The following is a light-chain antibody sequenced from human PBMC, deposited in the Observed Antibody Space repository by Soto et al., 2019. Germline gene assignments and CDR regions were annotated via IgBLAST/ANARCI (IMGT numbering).Light chain of an antibody. J-gene: IGKJ1*01. Sequence: DIVMTQSPDSLAVSLGERATINCKSSQSVLYSSNNKNYLGWYQQKPVQHPKLLFYWASTRESWVPDRCSGSGSGTDFTLNISSLQAEDVAVYYCQQYYSNPQTFGQGTTVEIK. CDR1: QSVLYSSNNKNY. CDR2: WAS. CDR3: QQYYSNPQT. V-gene: IGKV4-1*01.